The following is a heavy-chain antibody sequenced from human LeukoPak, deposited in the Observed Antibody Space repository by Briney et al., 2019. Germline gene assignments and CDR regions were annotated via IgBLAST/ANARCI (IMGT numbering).Heavy chain of an antibody. CDR3: ARELYGRFEY. Sequence: ASVKVSCKASGYTFTTYGISWVRQAPGQGLECMGWINPYNGNTNYAQKLQGRVTMTTDTSTSTAYMELRSLRSDATAVYYCARELYGRFEYWGQGTLVTVSS. V-gene: IGHV1-18*01. CDR2: INPYNGNT. J-gene: IGHJ4*02. CDR1: GYTFTTYG. D-gene: IGHD2-2*02.